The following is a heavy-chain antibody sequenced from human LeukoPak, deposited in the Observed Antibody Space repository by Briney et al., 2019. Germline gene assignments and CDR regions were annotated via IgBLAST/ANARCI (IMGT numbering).Heavy chain of an antibody. J-gene: IGHJ3*02. V-gene: IGHV1-18*01. D-gene: IGHD6-13*01. CDR1: XYPXXSYG. CDR2: ISAYNGNT. Sequence: SVKVSXXASXYPXXSYGINWGRQAPGQGLEWMGWISAYNGNTNYARKLQGRVTMTTDTSTSTAYMELRSLRSDDTAVFYCARGKGIGDAFDIWGQGTMVTVSS. CDR3: ARGKGIGDAFDI.